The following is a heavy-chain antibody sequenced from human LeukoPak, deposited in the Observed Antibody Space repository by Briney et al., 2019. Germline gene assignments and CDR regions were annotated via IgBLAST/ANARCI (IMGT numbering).Heavy chain of an antibody. J-gene: IGHJ4*02. V-gene: IGHV1-2*06. CDR3: AGDPDLHYYDSSGYYYVLDY. CDR2: INPNSGGT. Sequence: ASVKVSCKASGYTFTGYYMHWVRQAPGQGLEWMGRINPNSGGTNYAQKFQGRVTMTRDTSISTAYMELSRLRSGDTAVYYCAGDPDLHYYDSSGYYYVLDYWGQGTLVTVSS. CDR1: GYTFTGYY. D-gene: IGHD3-22*01.